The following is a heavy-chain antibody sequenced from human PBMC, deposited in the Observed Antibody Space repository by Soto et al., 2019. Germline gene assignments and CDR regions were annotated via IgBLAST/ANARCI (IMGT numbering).Heavy chain of an antibody. CDR1: GFTFSSYW. Sequence: GGALRLSCAASGFTFSSYWMNWVRQAPGKGLEWVANIKQDGSEKYYVDSVKGRFTISRDNTKNSLYLQMNSLRAEDTAVYYCAREQLQVVIPDYWGQGTLVTVSS. CDR3: AREQLQVVIPDY. D-gene: IGHD6-13*01. J-gene: IGHJ4*02. CDR2: IKQDGSEK. V-gene: IGHV3-7*01.